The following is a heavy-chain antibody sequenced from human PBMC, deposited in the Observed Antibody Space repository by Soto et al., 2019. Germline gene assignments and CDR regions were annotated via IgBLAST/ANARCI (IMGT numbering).Heavy chain of an antibody. CDR2: ISGSGGST. Sequence: PWGSPRLSCAACGVTVCSYAMGGVRQEPGKGLEWVSAISGSGGSTDYAESVKGRFTISRDDSKNSLFLQMNSLTTEDTAIYYCADLKWSRSYLPWGQGTLVTVSS. D-gene: IGHD3-3*01. CDR3: ADLKWSRSYLP. V-gene: IGHV3-23*01. J-gene: IGHJ1*01. CDR1: GVTVCSYA.